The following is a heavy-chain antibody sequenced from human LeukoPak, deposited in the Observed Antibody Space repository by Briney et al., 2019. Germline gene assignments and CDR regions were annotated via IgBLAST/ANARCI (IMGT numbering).Heavy chain of an antibody. D-gene: IGHD2-2*01. CDR1: GYTFTTYA. CDR2: INADDGNT. J-gene: IGHJ6*02. CDR3: ARDGPSDIVVVPAANYGMDV. V-gene: IGHV1-3*01. Sequence: ASVKVSCKTSGYTFTTYAIHWVRQAPGQRLEWMGLINADDGNTRYSQRFQGRVTITRDTSANTAYMELSSLRFEDTAVYYCARDGPSDIVVVPAANYGMDVWGQGTTVTVSS.